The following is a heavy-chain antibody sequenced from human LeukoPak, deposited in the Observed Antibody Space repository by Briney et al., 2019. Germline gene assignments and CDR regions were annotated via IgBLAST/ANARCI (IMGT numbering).Heavy chain of an antibody. CDR1: XYTXXXXY. CDR2: INPNSGGT. J-gene: IGHJ6*04. V-gene: IGHV1-2*06. CDR3: ARDGSSSGGMDV. D-gene: IGHD6-25*01. Sequence: XASXYTXXXXYMHWVRQAPGQGLEWMGRINPNSGGTNYAQKFQGRVTMTRDTSSSTAYMDLSRLRSDDTAVYYCARDGSSSGGMDVWGKGTTVTVSS.